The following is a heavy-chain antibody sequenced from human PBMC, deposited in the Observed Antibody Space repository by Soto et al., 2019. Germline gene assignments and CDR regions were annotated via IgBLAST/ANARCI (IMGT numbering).Heavy chain of an antibody. CDR3: ARDADASGWYHYGMEV. V-gene: IGHV3-7*01. CDR1: VFTLSSYW. D-gene: IGHD6-19*01. J-gene: IGHJ3*01. Sequence: PVGSLRLSCASSVFTLSSYWMNWVRQAPGKGLEWVANIKQDGYEKYYVDSVRGRFFISRDNAKNSLYLQLNSLRAEDTAVYYCARDADASGWYHYGMEVWGQGTLVTVSS. CDR2: IKQDGYEK.